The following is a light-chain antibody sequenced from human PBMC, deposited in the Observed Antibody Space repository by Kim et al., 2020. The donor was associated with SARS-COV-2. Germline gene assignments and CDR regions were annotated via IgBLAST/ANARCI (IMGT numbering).Light chain of an antibody. CDR2: DVS. CDR3: SSYTSSSTRV. CDR1: SSDVGGYNY. Sequence: QSALTQPASVSGSPGQSITISCTGTSSDVGGYNYVSWYQQHPGKAPKLMIYDVSNRPSGVSNRFSGSKSGNTASLTISGLQAEDEADYYCSSYTSSSTRVFGGWTHLTVL. V-gene: IGLV2-14*03. J-gene: IGLJ3*02.